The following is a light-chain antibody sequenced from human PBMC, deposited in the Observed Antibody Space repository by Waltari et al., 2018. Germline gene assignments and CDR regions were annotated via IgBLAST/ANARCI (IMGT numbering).Light chain of an antibody. J-gene: IGLJ1*01. V-gene: IGLV2-23*01. CDR3: YAYAGTRGV. Sequence: QSALTQPASVSGSPGQSITISCTGTSSDIASYNLVSWYQQHPGKAPKLIIYEAKKRPSGVASRFSGSKSGTTASLTISGPQAEDEANYYCYAYAGTRGVFGTGTKVTVL. CDR1: SSDIASYNL. CDR2: EAK.